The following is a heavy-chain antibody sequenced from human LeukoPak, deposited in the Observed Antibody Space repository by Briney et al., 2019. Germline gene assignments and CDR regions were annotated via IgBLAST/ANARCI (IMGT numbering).Heavy chain of an antibody. D-gene: IGHD3-3*01. CDR2: INHSGST. Sequence: PSETLSLTCAVYVGSFGGYYWSWIRQPPWKGLEWIGEINHSGSTNYNPSLKSRVTISVDTSKNQFSLKLSSVTAADTAVYYCAIQISGVVSWGQGTLVTVSS. CDR3: AIQISGVVS. V-gene: IGHV4-34*01. J-gene: IGHJ4*02. CDR1: VGSFGGYY.